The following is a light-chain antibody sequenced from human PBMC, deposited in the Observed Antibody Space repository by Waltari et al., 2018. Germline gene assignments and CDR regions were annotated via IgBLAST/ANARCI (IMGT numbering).Light chain of an antibody. CDR3: AAWDDSLNGLYV. J-gene: IGLJ1*01. V-gene: IGLV1-44*01. CDR1: DSNIGSHP. CDR2: SSD. Sequence: QSVLTQPPSASGTPGQRVTISCSGSDSNIGSHPVYWYQQLPGATPKLLIYSSDQRPAPVPVRFSGSKSGTSASLAISGLQAEDEADYYCAAWDDSLNGLYVFGTGTKVTVL.